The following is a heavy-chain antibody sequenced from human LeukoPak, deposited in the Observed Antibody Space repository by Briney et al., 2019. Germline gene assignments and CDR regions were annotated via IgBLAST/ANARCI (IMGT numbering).Heavy chain of an antibody. CDR3: ARWGFPIYYYYMDV. D-gene: IGHD3-16*01. J-gene: IGHJ6*03. CDR1: GFTFSSYS. Sequence: GGSLRLSCAASGFTFSSYSMNWVRQAPGKGLEWVSFISTSSSYIHYADSVKGRFTISRDNAKKSLYLEMNSLRAEDTAVYYCARWGFPIYYYYMDVWGKGTTVTVSS. V-gene: IGHV3-21*01. CDR2: ISTSSSYI.